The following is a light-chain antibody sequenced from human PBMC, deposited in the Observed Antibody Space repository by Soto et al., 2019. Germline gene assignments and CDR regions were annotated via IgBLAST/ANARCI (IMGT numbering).Light chain of an antibody. CDR2: AAS. Sequence: DIQMTQSPPSLSASVGDRVTITCRASQNISNYLNWFHQIPGKAPNLLIYAASSLQTGVPSRFSGSGSGADFTLTISSLHPEDFATYYCQQSYSTPLTFGGGTKVEIK. V-gene: IGKV1-39*01. CDR1: QNISNY. J-gene: IGKJ4*01. CDR3: QQSYSTPLT.